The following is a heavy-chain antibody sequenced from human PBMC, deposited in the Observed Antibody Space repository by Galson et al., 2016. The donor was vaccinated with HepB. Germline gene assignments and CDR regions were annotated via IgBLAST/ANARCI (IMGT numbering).Heavy chain of an antibody. J-gene: IGHJ4*02. CDR3: VRARGSYASGIGH. Sequence: AASGFTFSNYAIHWVRQTPGQGLEWVAVIWYDGSNKYYSDSVRGRFTISRDNSKNTSYLQMNSLGAADTAVYYCVRARGSYASGIGHWGQGTLVTVSS. V-gene: IGHV3-33*01. D-gene: IGHD3-10*01. CDR2: IWYDGSNK. CDR1: GFTFSNYA.